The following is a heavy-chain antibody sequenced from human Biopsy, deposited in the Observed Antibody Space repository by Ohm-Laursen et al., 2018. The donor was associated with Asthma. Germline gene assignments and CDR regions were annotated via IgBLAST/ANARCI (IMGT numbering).Heavy chain of an antibody. V-gene: IGHV1-69*13. J-gene: IGHJ6*02. D-gene: IGHD5-12*01. CDR3: ARGYSGSDRIVYYYSGLEV. CDR2: LIPVLGTP. CDR1: GDSFSNYA. Sequence: SVNVSCKASGDSFSNYAISWVRQAPGQGLEWMGGLIPVLGTPDHAQMFEGRVTITADESTSTAYMELSSLSSEGTAVYYCARGYSGSDRIVYYYSGLEVWGQGTTVTVSS.